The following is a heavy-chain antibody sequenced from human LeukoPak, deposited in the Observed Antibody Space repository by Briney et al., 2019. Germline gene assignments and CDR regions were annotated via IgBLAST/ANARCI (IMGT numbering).Heavy chain of an antibody. CDR3: ATASLSHPYYR. V-gene: IGHV4-4*07. Sequence: SETLSLTCTVSGVSISSYSWSWIRQPVGKGLDWIGRIYTSGSTNYNPSLKSRVTISEDTSKNQFSLKLSSVTAADTAVYYCATASLSHPYYRWGQGTLVTVSS. J-gene: IGHJ5*02. D-gene: IGHD2-21*01. CDR1: GVSISSYS. CDR2: IYTSGST.